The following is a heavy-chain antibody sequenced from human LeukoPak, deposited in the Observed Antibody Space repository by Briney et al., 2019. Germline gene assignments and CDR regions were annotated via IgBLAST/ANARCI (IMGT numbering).Heavy chain of an antibody. Sequence: GESLKISCKGSGYSFTSYWIGWVRQMPGKGLEWMGIIYPGDSDTRYSPSFQGQVTISADKSISTAYLQWSSLKASDTAMYYCARWPSTVTDGNEPFDYWGQGTLVTVSS. CDR1: GYSFTSYW. CDR3: ARWPSTVTDGNEPFDY. J-gene: IGHJ4*02. CDR2: IYPGDSDT. D-gene: IGHD4-17*01. V-gene: IGHV5-51*01.